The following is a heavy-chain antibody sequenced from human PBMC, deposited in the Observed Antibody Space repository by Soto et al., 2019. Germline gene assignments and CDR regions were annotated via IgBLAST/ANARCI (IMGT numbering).Heavy chain of an antibody. CDR2: IYHGEST. Sequence: SETLSLTCAVSGGSISSGGYSWSWFRQPPGKSLEWIGYIYHGESTYYNPSLKSRVTISVDRSKNQFSLKLSSVTAADTAVYYCARAEGGIFDYWGQGTLVTVSS. J-gene: IGHJ4*02. CDR3: ARAEGGIFDY. CDR1: GGSISSGGYS. V-gene: IGHV4-30-2*01.